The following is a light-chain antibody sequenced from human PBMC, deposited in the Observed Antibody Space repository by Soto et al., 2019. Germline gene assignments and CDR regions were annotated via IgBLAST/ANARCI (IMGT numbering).Light chain of an antibody. CDR2: RAS. V-gene: IGKV1-39*01. J-gene: IGKJ1*01. CDR1: QIISTY. CDR3: QQSYTSPPST. Sequence: DIQMTQSPSSLSASVGDRVTISCRASQIISTYLNWYQQKPGTAPRLLISRASSVKSGVPPRFSGSGSGRDFTLTISSLRPEDIATYFCQQSYTSPPSTFDQGTKVEVK.